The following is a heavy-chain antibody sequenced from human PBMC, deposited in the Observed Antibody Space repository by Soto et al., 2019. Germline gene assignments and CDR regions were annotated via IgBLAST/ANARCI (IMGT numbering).Heavy chain of an antibody. D-gene: IGHD3-10*01. J-gene: IGHJ6*02. V-gene: IGHV1-18*01. CDR3: ARVGYYYGSVSSLIAQYSRSTDV. CDR1: GYTFTSYG. CDR2: ISAYNGNT. Sequence: GASVKVSGKASGYTFTSYGISWVLQAPGQGLEWMGWISAYNGNTNYAQKLQGRVTMTTDTSTSTAYMELRSLRSDDTAVYYCARVGYYYGSVSSLIAQYSRSTDVWGQGTTDTGSS.